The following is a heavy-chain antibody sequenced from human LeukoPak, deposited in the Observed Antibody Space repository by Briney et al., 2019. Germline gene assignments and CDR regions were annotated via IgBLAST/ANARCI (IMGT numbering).Heavy chain of an antibody. D-gene: IGHD6-19*01. J-gene: IGHJ4*02. V-gene: IGHV1-24*01. CDR3: ATGTYSSGWYVGY. Sequence: GASVKVSCKASGGTFSSYAISWVRQAPGQGLEWMGGFDPEDGETIYAQKFQGRVTMTEDTSTDTAYMELSSLRSEDTAVYYCATGTYSSGWYVGYWGQGTLVTVSS. CDR2: FDPEDGET. CDR1: GGTFSSYA.